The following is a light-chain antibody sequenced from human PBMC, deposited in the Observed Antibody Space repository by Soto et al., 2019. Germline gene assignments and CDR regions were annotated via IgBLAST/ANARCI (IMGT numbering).Light chain of an antibody. CDR2: DAS. V-gene: IGKV3-11*01. J-gene: IGKJ5*01. CDR1: QSVSSY. Sequence: EIVLTQSPATLSLSPGERATLSCRASQSVSSYLAWYQQKPGQAPRLLIYDASNRATGIPARFSGSGSGTDFTLPISSLEPEDFAVYYCQHRSNFPPITFGQGTRLEIK. CDR3: QHRSNFPPIT.